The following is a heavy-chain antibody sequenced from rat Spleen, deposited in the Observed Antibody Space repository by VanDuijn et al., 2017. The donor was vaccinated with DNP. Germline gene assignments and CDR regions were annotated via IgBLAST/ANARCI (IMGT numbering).Heavy chain of an antibody. CDR2: IWGDGGT. D-gene: IGHD3-2*01. CDR3: ARGSAFFDY. CDR1: GFTFSDYG. V-gene: IGHV2S63*01. Sequence: EVQVVESGGGLVQPGRSLKLSCVASGFTFSDYGMSWVRQAPTKGLEWMGVIWGDGGTAYNSAIKSRLSISRDTSKGQVFLKMDSLQAEDTAMYFCARGSAFFDYWGQGVMVTVSS. J-gene: IGHJ2*01.